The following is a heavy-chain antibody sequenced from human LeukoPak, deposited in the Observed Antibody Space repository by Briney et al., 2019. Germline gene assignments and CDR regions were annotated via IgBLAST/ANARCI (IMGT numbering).Heavy chain of an antibody. V-gene: IGHV3-30*03. J-gene: IGHJ4*02. D-gene: IGHD2-15*01. Sequence: GRSLRLSCAASGFTFSSYGMHWVRQAPGKGLEWVAVISYDGSNKYYADSVKGRFTISRDNSKNTLYLQMNSLRAEDTAVYYCAREVVGGVLDYWGQGTLVTVSS. CDR1: GFTFSSYG. CDR3: AREVVGGVLDY. CDR2: ISYDGSNK.